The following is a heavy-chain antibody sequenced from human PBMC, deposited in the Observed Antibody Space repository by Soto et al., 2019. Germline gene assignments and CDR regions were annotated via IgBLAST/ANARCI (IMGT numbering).Heavy chain of an antibody. Sequence: QVQLVESGGGVVQPERSLRLSCEASGFTFSSYGMHWVRQAPGKGLEWVAVISFDGSNRYYADSVKGRFTISRDNSKNTLYLQMNSLRADDTAVYYCAKDRTAYAIFLGYFDYWGQGTLVTVSS. J-gene: IGHJ4*02. V-gene: IGHV3-30*18. CDR2: ISFDGSNR. D-gene: IGHD2-8*01. CDR1: GFTFSSYG. CDR3: AKDRTAYAIFLGYFDY.